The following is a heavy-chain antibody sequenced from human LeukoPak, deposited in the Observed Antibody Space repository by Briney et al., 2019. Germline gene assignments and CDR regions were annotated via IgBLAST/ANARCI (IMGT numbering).Heavy chain of an antibody. D-gene: IGHD7-27*01. CDR3: ATDVGNWGGNFDY. Sequence: GGSLRLSCAASGFTFSSYSMNWVRQAPGKGLEWVSGISAGSSSTYYADAVKGRFTVSRDKSKNTLYLQMNSLRAEDTAVYFCATDVGNWGGNFDYWGQGTLVTVSS. CDR2: ISAGSSST. J-gene: IGHJ4*02. V-gene: IGHV3-23*01. CDR1: GFTFSSYS.